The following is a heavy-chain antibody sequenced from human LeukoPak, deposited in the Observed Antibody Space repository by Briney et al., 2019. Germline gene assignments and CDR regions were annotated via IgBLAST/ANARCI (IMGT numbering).Heavy chain of an antibody. Sequence: GGSLRLSCAASGFTFSSYGMHWVRQAPGKGLEWVAFIRHDGGNTYYADSVKGRFAISRDNSKNTLYLQMNSLRAEDTAVYYCANILGDVVDYRGRGTLVTVSS. CDR2: IRHDGGNT. CDR1: GFTFSSYG. V-gene: IGHV3-30*02. J-gene: IGHJ4*02. D-gene: IGHD3-16*01. CDR3: ANILGDVVDY.